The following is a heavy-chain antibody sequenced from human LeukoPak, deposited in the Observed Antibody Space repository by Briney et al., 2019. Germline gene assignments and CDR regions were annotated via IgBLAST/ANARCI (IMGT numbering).Heavy chain of an antibody. V-gene: IGHV3-23*01. J-gene: IGHJ4*02. D-gene: IGHD5-12*01. CDR3: AKDHRGYSGYEYGY. Sequence: GGSLRLSCAASGFTFSSYAMSWVRQAPGEGLEWVSAISGSGGSTYYADSVKGRFTISRDNSKNTLYLQMNSLRAEDTAVYYCAKDHRGYSGYEYGYWGQGTLVTVSS. CDR1: GFTFSSYA. CDR2: ISGSGGST.